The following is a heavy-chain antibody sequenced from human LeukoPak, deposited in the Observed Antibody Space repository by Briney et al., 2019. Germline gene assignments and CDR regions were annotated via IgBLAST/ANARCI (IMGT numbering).Heavy chain of an antibody. Sequence: PSQTLSLTCTVSGGSISSGGYYWSWIRQHPGKGLEWIGYIYYSGSTYYNPSLKSRVTISVDTSKNPFSLKLSSVTAADTAVYYCARYYYDSSGYYPYYYFDYWGQGTLVTVSS. D-gene: IGHD3-22*01. CDR1: GGSISSGGYY. V-gene: IGHV4-31*03. CDR2: IYYSGST. J-gene: IGHJ4*02. CDR3: ARYYYDSSGYYPYYYFDY.